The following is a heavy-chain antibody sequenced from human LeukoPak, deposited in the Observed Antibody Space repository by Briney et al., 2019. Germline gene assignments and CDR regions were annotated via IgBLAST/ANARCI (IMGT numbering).Heavy chain of an antibody. V-gene: IGHV4-4*07. CDR1: GGSISSYY. CDR2: FYTGGST. D-gene: IGHD1-26*01. Sequence: RTSETLSLTCTVSGGSISSYYWNWIRQSAGRGLEWIGRFYTGGSTNYNPSLKSRVTMSVDTSRNQFSLKLSSVTAADTAMYYCARHVTSSGGPFLYWGQGILVTVSS. J-gene: IGHJ4*02. CDR3: ARHVTSSGGPFLY.